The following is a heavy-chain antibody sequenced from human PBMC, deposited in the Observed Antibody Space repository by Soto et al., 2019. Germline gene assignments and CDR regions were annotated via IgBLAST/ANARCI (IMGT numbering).Heavy chain of an antibody. D-gene: IGHD2-2*02. CDR1: GGSISSSNW. CDR2: IYHSGST. CDR3: ARDGRYCSSTSCYTNWFDP. J-gene: IGHJ5*02. V-gene: IGHV4-4*02. Sequence: QVQLQESGPGLVKPSGTLSLTCAVSGGSISSSNWWSWVRQPPGKGLEWIGEIYHSGSTNYNPSLKSRVTISVDKSKNQFSLKLSSVTAADTAVYYCARDGRYCSSTSCYTNWFDPWGQGTLVTVSS.